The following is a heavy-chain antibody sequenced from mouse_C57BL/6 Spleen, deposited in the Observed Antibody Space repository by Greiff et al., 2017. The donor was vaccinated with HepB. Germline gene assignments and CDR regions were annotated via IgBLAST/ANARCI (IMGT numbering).Heavy chain of an antibody. CDR2: IYPGDGDT. J-gene: IGHJ4*01. Sequence: VQLQQSGAELVKPGASVKISCKASGYAFSSYWMNWVKQRPGKGLEWIGQIYPGDGDTNYNGKFKGKATFTADTSSNTAYMQLSSLTTEGSAIYYGARIPFYYGSMGYRGKGTSVTVAS. CDR3: ARIPFYYGSMGY. D-gene: IGHD1-1*01. CDR1: GYAFSSYW. V-gene: IGHV1-80*01.